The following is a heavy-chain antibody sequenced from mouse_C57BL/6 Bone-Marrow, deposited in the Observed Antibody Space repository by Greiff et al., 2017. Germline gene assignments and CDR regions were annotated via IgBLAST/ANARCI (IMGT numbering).Heavy chain of an antibody. J-gene: IGHJ4*01. Sequence: QFQLQQPGAELVKPGASVKLSCKASGYTFTSYWMQWVKQRPGQGLAWIGEIDPSDSDTNYNQQFKGKATLTVDTSSSTAYMQLSSLTSEDSAVYYCARLGYRGAMDYWGQGTSVTVSS. CDR1: GYTFTSYW. V-gene: IGHV1-50*01. CDR3: ARLGYRGAMDY. CDR2: IDPSDSDT. D-gene: IGHD2-14*01.